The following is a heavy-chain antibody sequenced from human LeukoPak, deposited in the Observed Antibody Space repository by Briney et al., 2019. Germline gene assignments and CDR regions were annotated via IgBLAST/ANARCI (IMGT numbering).Heavy chain of an antibody. V-gene: IGHV4-34*01. CDR3: ARGWVVVVPAAPGHAFDI. D-gene: IGHD2-2*01. J-gene: IGHJ3*02. CDR2: INHSGST. Sequence: PSETLSLTCAVYGGSFSGYYWSWIRQPPGKGLEWIGEINHSGSTNYNPSLKSRVTISVDTSKNQFSLKLSSVTAADTAVYYCARGWVVVVPAAPGHAFDIWGQGTMVTVSS. CDR1: GGSFSGYY.